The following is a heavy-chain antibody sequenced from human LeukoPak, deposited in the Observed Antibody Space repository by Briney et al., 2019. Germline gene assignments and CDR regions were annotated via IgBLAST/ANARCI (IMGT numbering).Heavy chain of an antibody. CDR2: MNPNSGNT. CDR1: GYTFTSHD. J-gene: IGHJ4*02. Sequence: ASVKVSCKASGYTFTSHDINWVRQATGQGPEWMGWMNPNSGNTGYAQKFQGRVTMTRNTSISTAYMELSSLRSEDTVVYYCARAGGYCGSTNCPYYFDYWGQETLVTVSS. D-gene: IGHD2-2*01. CDR3: ARAGGYCGSTNCPYYFDY. V-gene: IGHV1-8*01.